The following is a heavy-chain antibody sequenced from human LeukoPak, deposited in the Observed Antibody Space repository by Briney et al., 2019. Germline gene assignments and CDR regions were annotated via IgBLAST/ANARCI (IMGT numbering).Heavy chain of an antibody. V-gene: IGHV1-8*01. CDR3: ARGRLNYGFWSGPFDAFDI. CDR2: MNPNSGNT. J-gene: IGHJ3*02. CDR1: GYTFTSYD. D-gene: IGHD3-3*01. Sequence: ASVKVSCKASGYTFTSYDINWVRQATGRGLEWMGWMNPNSGNTGYAQKFQGRVTMTRNTSISTAYMELSSLRSEDAAVYYCARGRLNYGFWSGPFDAFDIWGQGTMVTVSS.